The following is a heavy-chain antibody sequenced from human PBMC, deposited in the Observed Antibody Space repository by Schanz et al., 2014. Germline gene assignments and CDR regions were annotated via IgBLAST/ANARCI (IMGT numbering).Heavy chain of an antibody. D-gene: IGHD3-9*01. Sequence: QVQLVESGGGVVQPGGSLRLSCESSGFTFNGHAMHWVRQAPGKGLEWVAVTSYDGSQKYYTDSVKGRFTVSRDNSKNTLYLQLNSLRAEDTAVYYCARDDKRYFDWLSTFDLRGQGTMVAVSS. V-gene: IGHV3-30*04. CDR1: GFTFNGHA. J-gene: IGHJ3*01. CDR3: ARDDKRYFDWLSTFDL. CDR2: TSYDGSQK.